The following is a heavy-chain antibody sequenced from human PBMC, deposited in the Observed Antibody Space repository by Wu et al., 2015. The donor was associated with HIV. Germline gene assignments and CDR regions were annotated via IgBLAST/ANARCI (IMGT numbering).Heavy chain of an antibody. Sequence: QLVQSGAEVTKPGASVSVSCQTSGYTFTDHYIHWVRQAPGQGLEWVGTLNPSGGRRRNALKFRDRITMTRDMSTSTFYLELKRLTSEDTAVYYCGREQYGAVSGXSMDVWGKGTTVIVPS. J-gene: IGHJ6*04. V-gene: IGHV1-46*01. CDR3: GREQYGAVSGXSMDV. CDR1: GYTFTDHY. D-gene: IGHD3-16*01. CDR2: LNPSGGRR.